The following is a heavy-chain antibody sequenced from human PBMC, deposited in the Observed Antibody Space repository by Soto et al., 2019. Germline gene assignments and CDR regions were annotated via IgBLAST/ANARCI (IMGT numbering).Heavy chain of an antibody. CDR1: GFTFSDYP. Sequence: QMQLVESGGGVVQPGRSLRLSCATSGFTFSDYPIHWVRQAPGKGLEWVAFISYDGSNKYYADSVKGRFTISRDKSKNTLYLQMNSLRTEDTAVYYCARDGPYFDYWGQGTLVTVSS. CDR3: ARDGPYFDY. J-gene: IGHJ4*02. V-gene: IGHV3-30-3*01. CDR2: ISYDGSNK.